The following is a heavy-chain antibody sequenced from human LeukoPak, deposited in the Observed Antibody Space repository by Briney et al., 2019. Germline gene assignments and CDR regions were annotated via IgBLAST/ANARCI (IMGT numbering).Heavy chain of an antibody. CDR1: GGSLSGYY. J-gene: IGHJ6*03. V-gene: IGHV4-34*01. Sequence: PSETLSLTCAVYGGSLSGYYWSWIRQPPGKGLEWIGVINHSGSTNYNPSLKSRVTISVDTSKNQFSLKLSSVTAADTAVYYCARGRYYDILTGYPRGRYMDVWGKGTTVTVSS. CDR2: INHSGST. CDR3: ARGRYYDILTGYPRGRYMDV. D-gene: IGHD3-9*01.